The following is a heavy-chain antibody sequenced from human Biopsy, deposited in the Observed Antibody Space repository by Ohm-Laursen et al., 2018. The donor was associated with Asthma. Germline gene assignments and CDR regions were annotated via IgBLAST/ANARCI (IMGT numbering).Heavy chain of an antibody. J-gene: IGHJ4*02. V-gene: IGHV3-30*03. CDR2: ISYDGNHK. Sequence: SLRLSCTASGFMFRSFGMHWVRQAPGKGLEWVAVISYDGNHKFYEDSVKGRFTISRDNSKNTLYLQMNSLRTEDTAVYYCARGLDYSGRSGFDYWGQGTLVIVSS. CDR1: GFMFRSFG. D-gene: IGHD3-10*01. CDR3: ARGLDYSGRSGFDY.